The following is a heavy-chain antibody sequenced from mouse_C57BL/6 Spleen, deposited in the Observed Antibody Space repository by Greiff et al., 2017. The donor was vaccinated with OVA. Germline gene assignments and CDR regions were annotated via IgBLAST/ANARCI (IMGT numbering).Heavy chain of an antibody. Sequence: QVQLQQPGAELVKPGASVKVSCKASGYTFTSYWMHWVKQRPGQGLEWIGRIHPSDSDTNYNQKFKGKATLTVDKSSSTAYMQLSSLTSDDSAVYYYSILSYYNAMDYWGQGTSVTVSS. D-gene: IGHD2-12*01. CDR2: IHPSDSDT. J-gene: IGHJ4*01. CDR3: SILSYYNAMDY. V-gene: IGHV1-74*01. CDR1: GYTFTSYW.